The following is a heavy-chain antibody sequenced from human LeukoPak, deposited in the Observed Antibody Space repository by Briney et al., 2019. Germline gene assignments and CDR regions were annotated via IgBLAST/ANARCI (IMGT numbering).Heavy chain of an antibody. V-gene: IGHV3-23*01. D-gene: IGHD2-15*01. CDR1: GFTFSSYA. CDR2: ISGSGGIT. J-gene: IGHJ6*02. CDR3: AKGGYCSGGTCYPMDV. Sequence: GGSLRLSCAASGFTFSSYAMSWARQAPGKGPQWVSAISGSGGITYYADSVKGRFAISRDNSKNTLYLQMNSLRAEDTALYYCAKGGYCSGGTCYPMDVWGQGTTVTVSS.